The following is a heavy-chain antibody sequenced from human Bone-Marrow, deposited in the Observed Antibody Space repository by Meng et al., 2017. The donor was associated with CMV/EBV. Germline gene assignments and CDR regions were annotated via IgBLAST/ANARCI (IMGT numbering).Heavy chain of an antibody. D-gene: IGHD3-3*01. CDR3: ARGTHYDFWSGYQPNYYYYGMDV. J-gene: IGHJ6*02. CDR2: ISAYNGNT. V-gene: IGHV1-18*01. Sequence: ASVKVSCKASGYTFTSYGISWVRQAPGQGLEWMGWISAYNGNTNYAQKLQGRVTMTTDTSTSTAYMELRSLRSDDTAVYYCARGTHYDFWSGYQPNYYYYGMDVWGPGNTVTGAS. CDR1: GYTFTSYG.